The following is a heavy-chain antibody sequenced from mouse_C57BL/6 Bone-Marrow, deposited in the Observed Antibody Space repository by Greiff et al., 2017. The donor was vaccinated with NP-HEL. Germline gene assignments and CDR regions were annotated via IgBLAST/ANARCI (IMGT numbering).Heavy chain of an antibody. Sequence: VKLVESGPELVKPGASVKISCKASGYAFSSSWMNWVKQRPGTGLEWIGRIYPGDGDTNYNGKFKGKATLTADKSSSTAYMQLSSLTSEDSAVYFCARGGDYVLYAMDYWGQGTSVTVSS. CDR2: IYPGDGDT. V-gene: IGHV1-82*01. CDR1: GYAFSSSW. J-gene: IGHJ4*01. CDR3: ARGGDYVLYAMDY. D-gene: IGHD2-4*01.